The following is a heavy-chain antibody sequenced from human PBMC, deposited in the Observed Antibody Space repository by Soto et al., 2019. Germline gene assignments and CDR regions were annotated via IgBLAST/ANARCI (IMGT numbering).Heavy chain of an antibody. J-gene: IGHJ4*02. CDR2: TGSGTGPG. V-gene: IGHV1-69*06. CDR1: GVSLSTNP. D-gene: IGHD2-15*01. CDR3: ARRDSGGFYRFFDS. Sequence: SVKVSCKASGVSLSTNPISWVRQAPGQGLEWMGGTGSGTGPGNHAQKFQGRLTVTADKSTSTVYMELTNLSSEDTAVYYCARRDSGGFYRFFDSWGQGTLVTVSS.